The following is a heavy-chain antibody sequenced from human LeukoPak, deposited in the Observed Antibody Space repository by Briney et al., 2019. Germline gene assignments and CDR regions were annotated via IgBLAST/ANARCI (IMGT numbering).Heavy chain of an antibody. Sequence: LAGGSLRLSCATSGFTFSRYDYNWVRQAPGKGLEWISYISISGVTKYYADFVRGRFTVSRDNARDSLYLQMDSLRAEDTATYYCTSHGSTYYFDYCGQGTQVTVSS. J-gene: IGHJ4*02. CDR1: GFTFSRYD. CDR2: ISISGVTK. CDR3: TSHGSTYYFDY. D-gene: IGHD5/OR15-5a*01. V-gene: IGHV3-48*03.